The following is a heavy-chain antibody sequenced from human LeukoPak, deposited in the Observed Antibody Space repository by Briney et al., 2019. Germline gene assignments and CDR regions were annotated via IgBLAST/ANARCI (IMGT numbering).Heavy chain of an antibody. CDR1: GGSISSSSYY. V-gene: IGHV4-39*02. Sequence: PSETLSLTCTVSGGSISSSSYYWGWIRQPPGKGLEWIGSIYYSGSTYYNPSLKSRVTISVDTSKNQFSLKLSSVTAADTAMYYCARDADGYEDWGQGTLVTVSS. CDR2: IYYSGST. CDR3: ARDADGYED. D-gene: IGHD5-18*01. J-gene: IGHJ4*02.